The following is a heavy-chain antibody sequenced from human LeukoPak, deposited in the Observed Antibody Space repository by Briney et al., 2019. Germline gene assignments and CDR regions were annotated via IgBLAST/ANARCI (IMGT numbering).Heavy chain of an antibody. V-gene: IGHV3-21*04. CDR1: GFTFTSYI. Sequence: GGSLRLSCAASGFTFTSYIMNWVRQAPGKGLEWVSSISSSSSYIYYADSVKGRFTISRDNSKNTLYLQMNSLRAEDTAVYYCAKDLAVTTRYFDYWGQGTLVTVSS. CDR3: AKDLAVTTRYFDY. CDR2: ISSSSSYI. D-gene: IGHD4-11*01. J-gene: IGHJ4*02.